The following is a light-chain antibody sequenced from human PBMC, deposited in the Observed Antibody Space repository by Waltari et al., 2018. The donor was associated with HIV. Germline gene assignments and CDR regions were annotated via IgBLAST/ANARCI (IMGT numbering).Light chain of an antibody. CDR2: AAS. CDR1: QSISTY. V-gene: IGKV1-39*01. J-gene: IGKJ3*01. Sequence: DIQLTQSPSSLSASLGDKVVITCRASQSISTYVNWYQQKPGRAPNLLIYAASTLQSGVPSRFSGGASGTDFTLTISGLQVEDFATYYCQQHNTYPLTFGPGT. CDR3: QQHNTYPLT.